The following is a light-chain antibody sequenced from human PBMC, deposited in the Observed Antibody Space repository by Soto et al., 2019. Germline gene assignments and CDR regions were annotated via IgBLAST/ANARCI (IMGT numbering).Light chain of an antibody. J-gene: IGKJ4*01. CDR2: GAS. Sequence: EIVMTQSPATLSVSPGERATLSCRASQSVSSKLAWYQQKPGQAPRLLIYGASARATGIPARFSGSGSGTEFTLTNSSLQSEDFAVYYCQQYNNWPPLTFGGGTKVEI. V-gene: IGKV3-15*01. CDR1: QSVSSK. CDR3: QQYNNWPPLT.